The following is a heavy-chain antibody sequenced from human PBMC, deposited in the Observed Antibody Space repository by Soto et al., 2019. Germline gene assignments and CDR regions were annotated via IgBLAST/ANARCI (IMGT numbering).Heavy chain of an antibody. J-gene: IGHJ4*02. CDR2: IIPIFGTA. CDR3: ARDRGYCSGGSCYSPNFDY. CDR1: GGTFSSYA. Sequence: GASVKVSCKASGGTFSSYAISWVRPAPGQGLEWMGGIIPIFGTANYAQKFQGRVTITADESTSTAYMELSSLRSEDRAVYYCARDRGYCSGGSCYSPNFDYWGQGTLVTVSS. D-gene: IGHD2-15*01. V-gene: IGHV1-69*13.